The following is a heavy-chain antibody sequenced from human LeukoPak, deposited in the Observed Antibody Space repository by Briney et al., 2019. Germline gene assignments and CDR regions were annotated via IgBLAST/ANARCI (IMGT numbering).Heavy chain of an antibody. Sequence: PGGSLRLSCAASGFTFSNYWMSWVRQAPGKGLEWVANIDPDGSETQYVGSVKGRFTTSRDNAKNSLYLQMNSLRAEDTAIYCCARIWYFGDNNWRYFDYWGQGTLVTVSS. J-gene: IGHJ4*02. CDR3: ARIWYFGDNNWRYFDY. D-gene: IGHD1-20*01. CDR2: IDPDGSET. CDR1: GFTFSNYW. V-gene: IGHV3-7*01.